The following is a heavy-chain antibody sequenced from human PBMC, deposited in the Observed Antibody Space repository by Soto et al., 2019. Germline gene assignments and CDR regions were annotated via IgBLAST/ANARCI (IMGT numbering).Heavy chain of an antibody. CDR2: IWYDGSNK. V-gene: IGHV3-33*01. D-gene: IGHD3-22*01. Sequence: GGSLRLSCAASGFTFSSYGMHWVRQAPGKGLEWVAVIWYDGSNKYYADSVKGRFTISRDNSKNTLYLQMNSLRAEDTAVYYCARAYYDSSGYSSFDYWGQGTLVTVSS. CDR1: GFTFSSYG. J-gene: IGHJ4*02. CDR3: ARAYYDSSGYSSFDY.